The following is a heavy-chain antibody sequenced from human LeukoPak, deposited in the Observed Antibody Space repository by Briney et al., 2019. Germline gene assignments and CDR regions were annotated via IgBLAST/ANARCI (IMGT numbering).Heavy chain of an antibody. CDR3: ARELAGPRYFQH. D-gene: IGHD1-1*01. CDR1: GFTVSSNY. J-gene: IGHJ1*01. CDR2: IYSGGST. V-gene: IGHV3-66*02. Sequence: GGSLRLSCAASGFTVSSNYMSWVRQAPGKGLEWVSVIYSGGSTYYADSVKGRFTISRDNSKNTLYLQMNSLRAEDTAVYYCARELAGPRYFQHWGQGTLVTVSS.